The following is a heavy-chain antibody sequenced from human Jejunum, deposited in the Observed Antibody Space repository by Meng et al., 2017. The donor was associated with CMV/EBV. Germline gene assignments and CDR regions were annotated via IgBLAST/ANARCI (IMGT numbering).Heavy chain of an antibody. V-gene: IGHV3-23*01. D-gene: IGHD4-11*01. J-gene: IGHJ4*02. CDR1: GCAFSISH. CDR3: ARDVGYTVTAPFDY. CDR2: ISGAGLAN. Sequence: GCAFSISHMGWFRRVPGRRPVWVAGISGAGLANYYAESVKGRFTISRDNSNSTLFLQMDGLRGDDTAVYFCARDVGYTVTAPFDYWGQGSVVTVSS.